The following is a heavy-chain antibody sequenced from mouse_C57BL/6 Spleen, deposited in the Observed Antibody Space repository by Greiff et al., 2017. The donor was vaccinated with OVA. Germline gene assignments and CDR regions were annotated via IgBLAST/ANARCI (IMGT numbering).Heavy chain of an antibody. CDR1: GFTFSSYG. V-gene: IGHV5-6*01. D-gene: IGHD2-5*01. CDR2: ISSGGSYT. J-gene: IGHJ1*03. Sequence: EVKVVESGGDLVKPGGSLKLSCAASGFTFSSYGMSWVRQTPDKRLEWVATISSGGSYTYYPDSVKGRFTISRDNAKNTLYLQMSSLKSEDTAMYYCARHVKNYSNYGWYFDVWGTGTTVTVSS. CDR3: ARHVKNYSNYGWYFDV.